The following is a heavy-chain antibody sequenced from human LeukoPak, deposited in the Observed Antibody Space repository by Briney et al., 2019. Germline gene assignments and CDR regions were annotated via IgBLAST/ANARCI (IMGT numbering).Heavy chain of an antibody. V-gene: IGHV3-23*01. CDR2: ISGSGGTT. D-gene: IGHD2-2*01. CDR3: AKSPYCSSTTCYLGHYGMDV. Sequence: GSLRLSCAASGFTFSNYAMSWVRQAPGKGLEWVSAISGSGGTTYYADSVKGRFTISRDNSKNTLYLQMNSLRAEDTAVYYCAKSPYCSSTTCYLGHYGMDVWGQGTTVTVSS. CDR1: GFTFSNYA. J-gene: IGHJ6*02.